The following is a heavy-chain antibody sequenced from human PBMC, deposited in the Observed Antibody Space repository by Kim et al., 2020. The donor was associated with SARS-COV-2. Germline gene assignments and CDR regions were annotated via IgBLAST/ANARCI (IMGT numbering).Heavy chain of an antibody. CDR2: ISYDGSNK. J-gene: IGHJ6*02. V-gene: IGHV3-30*18. CDR1: GFTFSSYG. Sequence: GGSLRLSCAASGFTFSSYGMHWVRQAPGKGLEWVAVISYDGSNKYYADSVKGRFTISRDNSKNTLYLQMNSLRAEDTAVYYCAKVLWFGELSYYYGMDVWGQGTTVTVS. CDR3: AKVLWFGELSYYYGMDV. D-gene: IGHD3-10*01.